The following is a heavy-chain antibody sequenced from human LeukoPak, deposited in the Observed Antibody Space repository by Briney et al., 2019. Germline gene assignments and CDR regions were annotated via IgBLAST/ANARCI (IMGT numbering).Heavy chain of an antibody. CDR3: ARDSSHAFDI. D-gene: IGHD6-6*01. V-gene: IGHV1-69*06. CDR2: IIPIFGAA. CDR1: GGTFSSYA. Sequence: GASVKVSCKASGGTFSSYAISWVRQAPGQGLEWMGGIIPIFGAANYAQKFQGRVTITADKSTSTAYMELSSLRSEDTAVYYCARDSSHAFDIWGQGTMVTVSS. J-gene: IGHJ3*02.